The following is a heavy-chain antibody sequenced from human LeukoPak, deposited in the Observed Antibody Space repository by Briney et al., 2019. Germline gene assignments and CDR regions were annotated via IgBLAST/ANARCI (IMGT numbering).Heavy chain of an antibody. Sequence: ASETLSLTCTVSGGSISSYYWSWIRQPPGKGLEWIGYIYYSGSTNYNPSLKSRVTISVDTSKNQFSLKLSSVTAADTAVYFCARGPSYSTSWYADYWGQGTLVTVSS. CDR3: ARGPSYSTSWYADY. V-gene: IGHV4-59*12. D-gene: IGHD6-13*01. J-gene: IGHJ4*02. CDR2: IYYSGST. CDR1: GGSISSYY.